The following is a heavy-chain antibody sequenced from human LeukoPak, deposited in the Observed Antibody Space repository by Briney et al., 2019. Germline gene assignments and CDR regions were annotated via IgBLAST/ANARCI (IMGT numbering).Heavy chain of an antibody. CDR1: GFTFTSSA. D-gene: IGHD3-10*01. J-gene: IGHJ6*04. V-gene: IGHV1-58*01. Sequence: TSVKVSCKASGFTFTSSAVQWVRQARGQRLEWIGWIVVGSGNTNYAQKFQERVTITRDMSTSTAYMELSSLRSEGTAVYYCAAAVWFGELLSTLDYYGMDVWGKGTTVTVSS. CDR2: IVVGSGNT. CDR3: AAAVWFGELLSTLDYYGMDV.